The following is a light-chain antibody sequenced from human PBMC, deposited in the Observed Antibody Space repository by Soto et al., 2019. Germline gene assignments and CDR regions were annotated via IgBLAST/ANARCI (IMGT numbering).Light chain of an antibody. Sequence: QSVLTQPPSASGTPGQRVITSCSGSNSNIESNTANWYQQLPGTAPKLLIYTNNQRPSGVPDRFSGPKSGTSASLAISGLQSEDEADYYCAAWDDGLNGVVFGGGTKLTVL. J-gene: IGLJ2*01. CDR3: AAWDDGLNGVV. V-gene: IGLV1-44*01. CDR1: NSNIESNT. CDR2: TNN.